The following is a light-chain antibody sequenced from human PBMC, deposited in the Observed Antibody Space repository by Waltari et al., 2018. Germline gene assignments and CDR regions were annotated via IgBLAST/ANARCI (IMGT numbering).Light chain of an antibody. Sequence: EIVLTQSPGTLSLSPGERATLSCRASQSINSNYLAWYQQKPGQAPRLLIYGVSSTATAVPDRFIGSGSATDFSLTISRLVPEDYAVYYCQQYGGSPRFTFGGGTRVEIK. CDR2: GVS. V-gene: IGKV3-20*01. CDR3: QQYGGSPRFT. J-gene: IGKJ4*01. CDR1: QSINSNY.